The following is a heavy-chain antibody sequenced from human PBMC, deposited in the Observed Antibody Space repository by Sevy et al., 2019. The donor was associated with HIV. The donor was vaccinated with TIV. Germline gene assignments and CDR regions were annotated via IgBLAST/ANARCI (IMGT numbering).Heavy chain of an antibody. J-gene: IGHJ5*02. CDR1: GYTFTGYY. Sequence: ASVKVSCKASGYTFTGYYMHWVRQAPGQGLEWMGWINPNSGGTNYAQKFQGRVTMTRDTSISPAYMELSRLGSDDTAVYYCARFAGHFGFDPWGQGTLVTVSS. CDR3: ARFAGHFGFDP. V-gene: IGHV1-2*02. CDR2: INPNSGGT.